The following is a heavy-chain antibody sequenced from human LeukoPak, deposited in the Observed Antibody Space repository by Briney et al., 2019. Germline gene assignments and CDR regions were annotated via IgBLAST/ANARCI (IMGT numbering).Heavy chain of an antibody. CDR2: ITWNSDSA. CDR1: GFNFHDYA. J-gene: IGHJ5*02. CDR3: LRVDDTNGHNWFDP. Sequence: GRSLRLSCAASGFNFHDYAMHWVRQAPGKGLEWVSGITWNSDSAGYADSVKGRFTISRDNAKSTLYLQMNSLTVEDTAVYYCLRVDDTNGHNWFDPWGQGTLVTVSS. D-gene: IGHD2-8*01. V-gene: IGHV3-9*01.